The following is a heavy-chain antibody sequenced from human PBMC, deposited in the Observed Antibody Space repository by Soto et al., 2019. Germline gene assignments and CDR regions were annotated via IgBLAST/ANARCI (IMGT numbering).Heavy chain of an antibody. CDR3: ARGGDPDFWSGYWTFDY. CDR2: IYYSGST. D-gene: IGHD3-3*01. V-gene: IGHV4-30-4*01. CDR1: GGSISSGDYY. Sequence: PSETLSLTCTVSGGSISSGDYYWSWIRQPPGKGLEWIGYIYYSGSTYYNPSLKSRVTISVDTSKNQFSLKLSSVTAADTAVYYCARGGDPDFWSGYWTFDYWGQGTLVTVSS. J-gene: IGHJ4*02.